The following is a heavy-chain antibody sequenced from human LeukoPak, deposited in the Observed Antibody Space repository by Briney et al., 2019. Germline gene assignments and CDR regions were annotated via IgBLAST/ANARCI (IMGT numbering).Heavy chain of an antibody. Sequence: SETLSLTRTVPGGSISSYYWSWIRQPPGKGLEWIGYIYYSGSTNYNPSLKSRVTISVDTSKNQFSLKLSSVTAADTAVYYCARAPAGYFDVYYFDYWGQGTLVTVSS. J-gene: IGHJ4*02. D-gene: IGHD3-9*01. V-gene: IGHV4-59*01. CDR2: IYYSGST. CDR1: GGSISSYY. CDR3: ARAPAGYFDVYYFDY.